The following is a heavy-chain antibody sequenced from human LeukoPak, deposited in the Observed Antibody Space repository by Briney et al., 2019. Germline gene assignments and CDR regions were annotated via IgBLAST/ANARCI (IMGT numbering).Heavy chain of an antibody. J-gene: IGHJ6*02. V-gene: IGHV4-39*07. CDR3: ARGPCSGFCDILTGYYKKYYYFYGMDV. CDR1: GGSISSSSYY. D-gene: IGHD3-9*01. CDR2: IYYSGST. Sequence: SETLSLTCTVSGGSISSSSYYWGWIRQPPGKGLEWIGSIYYSGSTYYNPSLKSRVTISVDTSKNQFSLNLSSVTAADTAVYYCARGPCSGFCDILTGYYKKYYYFYGMDVWGQGTTVTVSS.